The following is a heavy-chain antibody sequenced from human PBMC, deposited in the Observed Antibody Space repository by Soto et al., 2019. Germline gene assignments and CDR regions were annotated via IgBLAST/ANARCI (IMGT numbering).Heavy chain of an antibody. V-gene: IGHV3-11*01. Sequence: GGYLRLSCAASGFTFSDYYMSWIRQAPGKGLEWVSYISSSGSTIYYADSVKGRFTISRDNAKNSLYLQMNSLRAEDTAVYYCARLAPQNAPHDAFDIWGQGTSVTVSS. CDR2: ISSSGSTI. CDR1: GFTFSDYY. D-gene: IGHD1-1*01. J-gene: IGHJ3*02. CDR3: ARLAPQNAPHDAFDI.